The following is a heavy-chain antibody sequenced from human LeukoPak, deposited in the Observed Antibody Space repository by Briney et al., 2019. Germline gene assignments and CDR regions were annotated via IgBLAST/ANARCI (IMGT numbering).Heavy chain of an antibody. CDR2: IKPDGSEK. Sequence: PGGSLRLSCAASGFTFSTYWMSWVRQTPGKRLEWVANIKPDGSEKYYVDSVKGRFTISRDNAKNSLYLQMNSLRAEDTALYYCAKDMGSDSSSWLDYWGQGTLVTVSS. J-gene: IGHJ4*02. CDR1: GFTFSTYW. V-gene: IGHV3-7*03. D-gene: IGHD6-13*01. CDR3: AKDMGSDSSSWLDY.